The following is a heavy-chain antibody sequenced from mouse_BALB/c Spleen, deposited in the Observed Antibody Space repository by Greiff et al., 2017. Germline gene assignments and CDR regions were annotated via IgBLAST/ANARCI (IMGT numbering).Heavy chain of an antibody. CDR3: ARDRGRSYFDY. CDR1: GFSLTSYG. CDR2: IWAGGST. V-gene: IGHV2-9*02. Sequence: VKLQESGPGLVAPSQSLSITCTVSGFSLTSYGVHWVRQPPGKGLEWLGVIWAGGSTNYNSALMSRLSISKDNSKSQVFLKMNRLQTDDTAMYYCARDRGRSYFDYRGQGTTLTVSS. J-gene: IGHJ2*01.